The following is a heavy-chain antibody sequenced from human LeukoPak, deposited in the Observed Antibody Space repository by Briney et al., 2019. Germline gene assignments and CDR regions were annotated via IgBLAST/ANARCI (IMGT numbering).Heavy chain of an antibody. CDR3: ARHAPAVTGTGYFDY. D-gene: IGHD6-19*01. CDR2: IYYSGRT. CDR1: GGSISSYY. J-gene: IGHJ4*02. Sequence: SETLSLTCTVSGGSISSYYWSWIRQPPGKGLEWIGYIYYSGRTIYNPSLKSRATISVDTSRNQFSLKLTSVTAADTAVYYCARHAPAVTGTGYFDYWGQGTLVAVSS. V-gene: IGHV4-59*08.